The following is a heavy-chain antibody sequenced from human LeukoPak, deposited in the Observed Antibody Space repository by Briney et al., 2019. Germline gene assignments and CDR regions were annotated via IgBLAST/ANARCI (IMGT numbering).Heavy chain of an antibody. J-gene: IGHJ6*03. CDR3: ARVGRSRGSLPNSYYYMDV. D-gene: IGHD1-26*01. CDR2: MNPNSGNT. Sequence: VASVKVSCKASGYTFTSYDINWVRQATGQGLEWMGWMNPNSGNTGYAQKFQGRVTMTRNTSISTAYMELNSLSSDDTAVYYCARVGRSRGSLPNSYYYMDVWGKGTTVTVSS. V-gene: IGHV1-8*01. CDR1: GYTFTSYD.